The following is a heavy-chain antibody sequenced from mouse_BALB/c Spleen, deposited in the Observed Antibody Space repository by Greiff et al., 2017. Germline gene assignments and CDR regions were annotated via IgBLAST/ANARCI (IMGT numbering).Heavy chain of an antibody. CDR2: ISSGSSTI. Sequence: EVQGVESGGGLVQPGGSRKLSCAASGFTFSSFGMHWVRQAPEKGLEWVAYISSGSSTIYYADTVKGRFTISRDNPKNTLFLQMTSLRSEDTAMYYCARSRGGPDYWGQGTTLTVSS. D-gene: IGHD1-1*02. CDR3: ARSRGGPDY. CDR1: GFTFSSFG. J-gene: IGHJ2*01. V-gene: IGHV5-17*02.